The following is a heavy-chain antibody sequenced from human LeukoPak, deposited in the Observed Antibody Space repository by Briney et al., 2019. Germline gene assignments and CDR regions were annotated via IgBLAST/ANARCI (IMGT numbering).Heavy chain of an antibody. J-gene: IGHJ4*02. CDR3: AKALFGSGSYYFDY. CDR2: MSYGGSNK. V-gene: IGHV3-30*18. D-gene: IGHD3-10*01. Sequence: GGSLRLSCAASGFTFSSYGMHWVRQAPGKGLEWVAVMSYGGSNKYYADSVKGRFTISRDNSKNTLYLQMNSLRTEDTAVYYCAKALFGSGSYYFDYWGQGTLVTVSS. CDR1: GFTFSSYG.